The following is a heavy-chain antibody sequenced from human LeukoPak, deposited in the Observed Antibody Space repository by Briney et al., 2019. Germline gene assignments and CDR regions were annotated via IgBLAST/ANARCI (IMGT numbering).Heavy chain of an antibody. V-gene: IGHV3-21*01. CDR2: ISSSSSYI. Sequence: PGGSLRLSCAASGFTFSSYSMNWVRQAPGKGLEWVSSISSSSSYIYYADSVKGRFTISRDNAKNSLYLQMNSLRAEDTAVYYCATQKEHPPDYGMDVWGQGTTVTVSS. CDR3: ATQKEHPPDYGMDV. J-gene: IGHJ6*02. CDR1: GFTFSSYS. D-gene: IGHD1/OR15-1a*01.